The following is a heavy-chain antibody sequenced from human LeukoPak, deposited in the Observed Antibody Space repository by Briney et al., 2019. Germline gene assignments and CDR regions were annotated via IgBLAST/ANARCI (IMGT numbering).Heavy chain of an antibody. CDR2: INHSGST. V-gene: IGHV4-34*01. Sequence: SETLSLTCAVYGGSFSGYYWSWIRQPPGKGLEWIGEINHSGSTNYNPSLKSRVTISVDTSKNQFSLKLSSVTAADTAVYYCARVKQLARRANDAFDIWGQGTMVTVSS. J-gene: IGHJ3*02. D-gene: IGHD6-13*01. CDR1: GGSFSGYY. CDR3: ARVKQLARRANDAFDI.